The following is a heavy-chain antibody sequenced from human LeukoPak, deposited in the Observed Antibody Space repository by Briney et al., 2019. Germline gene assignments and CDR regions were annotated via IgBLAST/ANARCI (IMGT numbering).Heavy chain of an antibody. CDR2: IYYSGST. V-gene: IGHV4-39*07. CDR1: GGSISSSSYY. CDR3: ARGKSKRPRVVRPPGLPFDP. J-gene: IGHJ5*02. D-gene: IGHD3-10*01. Sequence: PSETLSLTCTVSGGSISSSSYYWGWIRQSPGKGLEWIGSIYYSGSTYYNPSLKSRVTISVDTSKNQFSLKLSSVTAADTAVYYCARGKSKRPRVVRPPGLPFDPWGQGTLVTVSS.